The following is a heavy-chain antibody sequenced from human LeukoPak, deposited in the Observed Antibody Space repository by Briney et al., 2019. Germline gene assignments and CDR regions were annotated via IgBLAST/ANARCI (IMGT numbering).Heavy chain of an antibody. CDR3: ARTIRGY. V-gene: IGHV3-7*01. CDR1: GFTFSSYW. CDR2: IKQDGSEK. D-gene: IGHD3-10*01. J-gene: IGHJ4*02. Sequence: GGSLRLSCAASGFTFSSYWMSWVRQTPGKGLEWVANIKQDGSEKYYVDSVKGRFTISRDNTKDSLYLQMDSLRVEDTAVYYCARTIRGYWGQGTLVTVSS.